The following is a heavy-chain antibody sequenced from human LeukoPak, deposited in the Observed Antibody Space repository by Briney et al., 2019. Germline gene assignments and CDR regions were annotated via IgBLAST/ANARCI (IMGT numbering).Heavy chain of an antibody. D-gene: IGHD2-21*02. J-gene: IGHJ4*02. Sequence: GGSLRLSCLASKFTFNNYAMTWVRQAPGKGLEWVSSISGSGDNMDYADSVKGRFTISRDNSENTLYLQMNSLRAEDTAVYYCASQFGVTGPFDYWGQGTLVTVSS. V-gene: IGHV3-23*01. CDR1: KFTFNNYA. CDR2: ISGSGDNM. CDR3: ASQFGVTGPFDY.